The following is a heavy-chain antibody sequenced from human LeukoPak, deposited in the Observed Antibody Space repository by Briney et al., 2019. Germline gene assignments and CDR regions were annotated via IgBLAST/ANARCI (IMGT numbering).Heavy chain of an antibody. D-gene: IGHD5-24*01. Sequence: SLRLSCAASGFTFDDYAMHWVRQAPGKGLEWVSGISWNSGSIGYADSVKGRFTISRDNAKNSLYLQMNSLRAEDTALYYCAKDTQVEMATTFDYWGQGTLVTVSS. V-gene: IGHV3-9*01. CDR3: AKDTQVEMATTFDY. CDR1: GFTFDDYA. J-gene: IGHJ4*02. CDR2: ISWNSGSI.